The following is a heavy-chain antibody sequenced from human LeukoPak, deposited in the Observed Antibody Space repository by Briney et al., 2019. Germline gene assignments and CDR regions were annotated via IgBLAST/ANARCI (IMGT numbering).Heavy chain of an antibody. CDR1: GFTVSSSY. CDR2: IYSGGGT. CDR3: ARNYYDSSAYYYFDY. J-gene: IGHJ4*02. V-gene: IGHV3-66*01. Sequence: PGGSLRLSCAASGFTVSSSYMNWVRHAPGKGLEGVSLIYSGGGTYYADSVKGRFTISRDNSKNTLYLQMNSLRAEDTAVYYCARNYYDSSAYYYFDYWGQGTLVTVSS. D-gene: IGHD3-22*01.